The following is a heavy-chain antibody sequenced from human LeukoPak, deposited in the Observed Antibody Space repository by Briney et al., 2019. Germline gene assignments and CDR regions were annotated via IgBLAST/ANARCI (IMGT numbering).Heavy chain of an antibody. CDR3: VRAVRSHPPADY. CDR1: GFSFSSYW. CDR2: INADGSSS. Sequence: GGALRPSLAASGFSFSSYWMHWGRQAPGKGLVWVSVINADGSSSTYGDYVKGRFTISRDNAKNTLYLQMDSLRDEDTAVYYCVRAVRSHPPADYWGQGTPVTVSS. D-gene: IGHD3-10*01. J-gene: IGHJ4*02. V-gene: IGHV3-74*01.